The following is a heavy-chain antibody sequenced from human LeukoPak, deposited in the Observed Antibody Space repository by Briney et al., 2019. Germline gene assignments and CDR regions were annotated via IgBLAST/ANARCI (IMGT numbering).Heavy chain of an antibody. CDR2: IWYDGGHK. V-gene: IGHV3-33*01. CDR1: GFTFSSFG. D-gene: IGHD3-22*01. Sequence: GGSLRLSCAASGFTFSSFGMHWVRQAPGKGLEWVAVIWYDGGHKYYADSVKGRFSISRDNSKHTLYLQMNSLRAEDTAVYYCARDRDYDSANFDYWGQGTLVTVSS. J-gene: IGHJ4*02. CDR3: ARDRDYDSANFDY.